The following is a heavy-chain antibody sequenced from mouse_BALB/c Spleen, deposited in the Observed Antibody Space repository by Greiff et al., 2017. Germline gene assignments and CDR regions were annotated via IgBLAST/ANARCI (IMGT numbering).Heavy chain of an antibody. CDR1: GFNIKDTY. J-gene: IGHJ3*01. V-gene: IGHV14-3*02. D-gene: IGHD2-4*01. CDR3: ASRYDYDGAY. CDR2: IDPANGNT. Sequence: EVRLQQSGAELVKPGASVKLSCTASGFNIKDTYMHWVKQRPEQGLEWIGRIDPANGNTKYDPKFQGKATITADTSSNTAYLQLSSLTSEDTAVYYCASRYDYDGAYWGQGTLVTVSA.